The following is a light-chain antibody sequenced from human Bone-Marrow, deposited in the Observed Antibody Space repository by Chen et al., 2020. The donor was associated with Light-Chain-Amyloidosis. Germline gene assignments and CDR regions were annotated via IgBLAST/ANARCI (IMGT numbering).Light chain of an antibody. CDR2: RDT. J-gene: IGLJ2*01. CDR3: QSADSSGTYEVI. Sequence: SYELTQPPSVSVSPGQTARITCSGDDLPTKYAYWYQQKPGQAPVLGIHRDTERPSGISERFSGSISGTTATLTISGVQAEDEADYHCQSADSSGTYEVIFGGGTKRTVL. V-gene: IGLV3-25*03. CDR1: DLPTKY.